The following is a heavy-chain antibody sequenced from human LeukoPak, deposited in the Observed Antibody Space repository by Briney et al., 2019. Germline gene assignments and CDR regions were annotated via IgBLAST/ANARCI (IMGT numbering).Heavy chain of an antibody. CDR2: IIPILGIA. CDR1: GGTFSSYA. V-gene: IGHV1-69*04. Sequence: ASVKVSCKASGGTFSSYAISWVRQAPGQGLEWMGRIIPILGIANYAQKFQGRVTITADKSTSTAYMELSSLRSEDTAVYYCAREYSGYDYVSPTWGDWGQGTLVTVSS. J-gene: IGHJ4*02. CDR3: AREYSGYDYVSPTWGD. D-gene: IGHD5-12*01.